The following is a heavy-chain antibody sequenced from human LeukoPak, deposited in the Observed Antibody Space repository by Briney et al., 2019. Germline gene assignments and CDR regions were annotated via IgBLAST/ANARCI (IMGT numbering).Heavy chain of an antibody. CDR2: INPNSGGT. D-gene: IGHD5-18*01. CDR1: GYTFTGYY. V-gene: IGHV1-2*02. Sequence: ASVKVSCKASGYTFTGYYMHWVRQAPGQGLEWMGWINPNSGGTNYAQKFQGRVTMTRDTSISTAYMELSRLRSDDTAVYYCARGATLLQLWPDWFDPWGQGTLVTVSS. CDR3: ARGATLLQLWPDWFDP. J-gene: IGHJ5*02.